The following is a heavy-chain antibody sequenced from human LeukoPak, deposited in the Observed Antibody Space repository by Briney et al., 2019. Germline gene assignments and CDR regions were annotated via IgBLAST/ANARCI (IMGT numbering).Heavy chain of an antibody. CDR2: ITSTSNTI. J-gene: IGHJ5*01. CDR3: ARSSGYPFFDS. V-gene: IGHV3-48*01. Sequence: GGSLRLSCAASGFTFSTYAVNWVRQAPGGGLEWLSYITSTSNTIYYRDSVKGRFTNSRDNAKNSVYLQMNSLRADDTAVYYCARSSGYPFFDSWGQGTLVTVSS. D-gene: IGHD3-22*01. CDR1: GFTFSTYA.